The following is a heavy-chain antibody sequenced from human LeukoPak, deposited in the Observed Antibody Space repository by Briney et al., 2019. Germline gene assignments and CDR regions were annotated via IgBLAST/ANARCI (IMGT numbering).Heavy chain of an antibody. D-gene: IGHD3-3*01. V-gene: IGHV1-69*05. J-gene: IGHJ3*02. Sequence: ASVKVSCKASGGTFSSYAISWVRQAPGQGLEWMGGIIPIFGTANYAQKFQGRVTITTDESTSTAYMELSSLRSEDTAVYYCARATGGTIFGGPDDAFDIWGQGTMVTVSS. CDR2: IIPIFGTA. CDR3: ARATGGTIFGGPDDAFDI. CDR1: GGTFSSYA.